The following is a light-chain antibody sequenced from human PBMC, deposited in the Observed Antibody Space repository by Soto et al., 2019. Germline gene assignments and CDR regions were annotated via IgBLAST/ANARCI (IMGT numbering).Light chain of an antibody. CDR2: KAS. CDR1: QNVNSW. J-gene: IGKJ3*01. Sequence: DVQMTQSPSTLSASIGDTVTMTCRASQNVNSWLAWYQQKPGKAPKLLIYKASILETGVPSRVSGGGSGTDFTLTIRSMQAEDAAVYYCQQYYSLPLTFGPGTKVDIK. CDR3: QQYYSLPLT. V-gene: IGKV1-5*03.